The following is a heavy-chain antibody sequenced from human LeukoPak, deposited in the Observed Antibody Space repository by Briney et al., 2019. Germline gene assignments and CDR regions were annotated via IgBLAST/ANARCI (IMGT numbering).Heavy chain of an antibody. Sequence: SETLSLTCAVYGGSFSGYYWSWIRQPPGKGLEWIGEINHSGSTNYNPSLKSRVTISVDTSKNQFSLQLNSVTPEDTAVYYCARGLGKLDYWGQGTLVTVSS. CDR2: INHSGST. CDR1: GGSFSGYY. J-gene: IGHJ4*02. D-gene: IGHD1-26*01. V-gene: IGHV4-34*01. CDR3: ARGLGKLDY.